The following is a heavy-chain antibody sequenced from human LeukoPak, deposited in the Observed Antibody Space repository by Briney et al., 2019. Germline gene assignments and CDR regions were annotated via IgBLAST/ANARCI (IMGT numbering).Heavy chain of an antibody. CDR2: ISSSSSAI. Sequence: GGSLRLSCAASGFTFSTYSMNWVRQAPGKGLEWVSYISSSSSAIYYADSERGRFTISRDNAKNSLYLQMNSLRAADTAVYYCARIMTTVTTVEYWGQGTLVTVSS. J-gene: IGHJ4*02. D-gene: IGHD4-17*01. V-gene: IGHV3-48*01. CDR1: GFTFSTYS. CDR3: ARIMTTVTTVEY.